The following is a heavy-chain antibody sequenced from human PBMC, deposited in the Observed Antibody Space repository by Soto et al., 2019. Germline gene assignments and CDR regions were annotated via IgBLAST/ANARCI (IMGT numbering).Heavy chain of an antibody. CDR2: ISAYNGNT. CDR1: GYTFTSYG. CDR3: ARDGPPTDN. J-gene: IGHJ4*01. Sequence: QVQLVQSGAEVKKPGASVKVSCKASGYTFTSYGISWVRQAPGQGLEWMGWISAYNGNTKYARKLQGRVTMTTDTSTCTASVAPRSARSDGTAVYYWARDGPPTDNCGHGTRVTVSS. V-gene: IGHV1-18*01.